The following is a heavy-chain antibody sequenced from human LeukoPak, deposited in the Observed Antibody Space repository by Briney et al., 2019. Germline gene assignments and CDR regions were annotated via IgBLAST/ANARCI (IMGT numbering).Heavy chain of an antibody. D-gene: IGHD1-26*01. V-gene: IGHV4-30-2*01. J-gene: IGHJ4*02. CDR2: IYHSGST. CDR1: GGSIGSGGYY. Sequence: SETLSLTCTVSGGSIGSGGYYWSWIRQPPGKGLEWIGYIYHSGSTYYNPSLKSRVTISVDRSKNQFSLKLISVTAADTAVYYCARVRQSCHYDYWGQGTLVTVSS. CDR3: ARVRQSCHYDY.